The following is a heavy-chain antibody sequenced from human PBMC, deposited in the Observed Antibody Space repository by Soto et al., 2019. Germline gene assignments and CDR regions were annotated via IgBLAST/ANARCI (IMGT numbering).Heavy chain of an antibody. CDR3: ARTYSSIAAPYYGMDV. D-gene: IGHD6-6*01. V-gene: IGHV6-1*01. J-gene: IGHJ6*02. Sequence: KQSQTLSLTCAISGDSVSSNSAAWNWIRQSPSRGLEWLGRTYYRSKWYNDYAVSVKSRITINPDTSKNQFSLQLNSVTPEDTAVYYCARTYSSIAAPYYGMDVWGQGTTVTVSS. CDR1: GDSVSSNSAA. CDR2: TYYRSKWYN.